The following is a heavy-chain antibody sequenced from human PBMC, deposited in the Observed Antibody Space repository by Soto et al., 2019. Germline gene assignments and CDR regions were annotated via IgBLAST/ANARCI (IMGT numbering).Heavy chain of an antibody. J-gene: IGHJ5*02. Sequence: ASVKVSCKVSGYTLSELSMHWVRQAPGKGLEWMGGFDPEDGETIYAQKFQGRVTMTEDTSTDTAYMELSSLRSEDTAVYYCATDGWAAAGAGASWAKGTLSPVSS. CDR2: FDPEDGET. CDR3: ATDGWAAAGAGAS. V-gene: IGHV1-24*01. CDR1: GYTLSELS. D-gene: IGHD6-13*01.